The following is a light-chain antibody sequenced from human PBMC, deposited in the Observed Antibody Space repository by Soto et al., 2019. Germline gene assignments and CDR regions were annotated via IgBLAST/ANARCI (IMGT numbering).Light chain of an antibody. CDR3: QSYDSSAWV. V-gene: IGLV6-57*01. J-gene: IGLJ3*02. CDR1: SGSIANNY. Sequence: NFMLTQPHSVSESPGKTVTISCSRSSGSIANNYVQWYQQRPGSSPTTVIYEDNQRPSGVPDRFSVSIDSSSNSASLTISGLKTEDEADYYCQSYDSSAWVFGGGTKLTVL. CDR2: EDN.